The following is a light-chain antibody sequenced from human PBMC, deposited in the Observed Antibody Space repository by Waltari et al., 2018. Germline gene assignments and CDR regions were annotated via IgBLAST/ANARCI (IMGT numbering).Light chain of an antibody. J-gene: IGKJ4*01. V-gene: IGKV3-11*01. CDR1: HSVDWY. Sequence: EIVLTQSPATLSLSPGERATLSCRASHSVDWYLAWYQQRPGQPPGLLIYDTSNRAPGIPARFSGSGSDTDFTLTISSLEPEDFAVYYCQQRRSWPLTFGGGTKVEIE. CDR2: DTS. CDR3: QQRRSWPLT.